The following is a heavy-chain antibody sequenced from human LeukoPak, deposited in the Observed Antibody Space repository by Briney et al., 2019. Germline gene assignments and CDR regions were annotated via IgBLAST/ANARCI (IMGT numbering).Heavy chain of an antibody. V-gene: IGHV5-51*01. D-gene: IGHD2-21*01. J-gene: IGHJ4*02. CDR2: IYPGDSDT. CDR1: GYSFTSYW. CDR3: ARISDLAYCGGDCYSYYFDY. Sequence: GESLKISCKGSGYSFTSYWIGWVRQMPGKGLEWMGIIYPGDSDTRYSPSFQGQVTISADKSTSTAYLQWSSLKASDTAMYYCARISDLAYCGGDCYSYYFDYWGQGTLVTVSS.